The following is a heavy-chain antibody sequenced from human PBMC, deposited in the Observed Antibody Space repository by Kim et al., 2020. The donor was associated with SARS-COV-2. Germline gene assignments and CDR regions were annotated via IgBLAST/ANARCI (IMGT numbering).Heavy chain of an antibody. D-gene: IGHD5-12*01. V-gene: IGHV4-59*01. Sequence: PSLKSRVTISVDTSKNQFSLKLSAVTAADTAVYYCASRQRGPYYYYGMDVWGQGTTVTVSS. CDR3: ASRQRGPYYYYGMDV. J-gene: IGHJ6*02.